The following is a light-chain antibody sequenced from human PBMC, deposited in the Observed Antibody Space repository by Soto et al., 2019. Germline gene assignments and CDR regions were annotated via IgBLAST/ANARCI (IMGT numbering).Light chain of an antibody. J-gene: IGLJ2*01. V-gene: IGLV2-23*01. Sequence: QAVVTQPASVSGSPGQSITISCTGTSSDVGSYNLVSWYQQHPGKAPKLMIYEGSKRPSGVSNRFSGSKSGNTASLTISGLQAEDEADYYCCSYAGSVVFGGGPSSPS. CDR3: CSYAGSVV. CDR2: EGS. CDR1: SSDVGSYNL.